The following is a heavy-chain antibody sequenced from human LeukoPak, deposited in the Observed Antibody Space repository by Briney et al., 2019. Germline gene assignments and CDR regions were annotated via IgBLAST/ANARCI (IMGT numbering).Heavy chain of an antibody. CDR1: GFTFSKYW. Sequence: PGGSLRLSCAASGFTFSKYWMQWVRQAPGKGLVWVSRMNSDGSSTTYADSVKGRFTISRENAKNTLYLQLNSLRAEDTAVYYCARESFNYGDHYFDYWGQGTLVTVSS. CDR2: MNSDGSST. V-gene: IGHV3-74*01. CDR3: ARESFNYGDHYFDY. D-gene: IGHD4-17*01. J-gene: IGHJ4*02.